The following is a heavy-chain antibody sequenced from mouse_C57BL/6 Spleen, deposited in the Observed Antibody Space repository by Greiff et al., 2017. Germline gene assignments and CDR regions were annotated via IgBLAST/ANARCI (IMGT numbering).Heavy chain of an antibody. J-gene: IGHJ3*01. D-gene: IGHD2-4*01. CDR1: GYTFTDYN. CDR2: INPNNGGT. V-gene: IGHV1-22*01. CDR3: ARYYYDYDVGFAY. Sequence: VQLQQSGAELVKPGASVKVSCKASGYTFTDYNMHWVKQSHGKSLEWIGYINPNNGGTSYNQKFKGKATLTVNKSSSTAYMELRSLTSEDSAVYYCARYYYDYDVGFAYWGQGTLVTVSA.